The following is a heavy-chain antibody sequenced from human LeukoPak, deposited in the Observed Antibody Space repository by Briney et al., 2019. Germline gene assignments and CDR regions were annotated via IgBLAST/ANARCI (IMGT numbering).Heavy chain of an antibody. CDR3: AGSGYYYGYFDY. V-gene: IGHV3-23*01. J-gene: IGHJ4*02. CDR1: GFTLSSYA. Sequence: GGSLRLSCAASGFTLSSYAMSWVRQAPGKGLEWVSAISGSGGSTYYADSVKGRFTISRDNSKNTLYLQVNSLRAEDTAVYYCAGSGYYYGYFDYWGQGTLVTVSS. CDR2: ISGSGGST. D-gene: IGHD3-22*01.